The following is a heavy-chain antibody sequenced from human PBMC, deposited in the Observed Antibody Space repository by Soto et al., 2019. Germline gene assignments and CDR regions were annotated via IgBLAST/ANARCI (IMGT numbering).Heavy chain of an antibody. D-gene: IGHD6-13*01. CDR3: ARERGPAAAGTYYYGMDV. CDR1: GCPFTSYY. V-gene: IGHV1-46*01. CDR2: INPSGGST. Sequence: XSVKVSCTASGCPFTSYYMHWVRQAPGQGLEWMGIINPSGGSTSYAQKFQGRVTMTRDTSTSTVYMELSSLRSEDTAVYYCARERGPAAAGTYYYGMDVCGQGTTVTLSS. J-gene: IGHJ6*02.